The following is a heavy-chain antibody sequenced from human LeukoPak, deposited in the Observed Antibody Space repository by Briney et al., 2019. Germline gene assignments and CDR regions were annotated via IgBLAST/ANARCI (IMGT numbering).Heavy chain of an antibody. D-gene: IGHD6-19*01. J-gene: IGHJ4*02. V-gene: IGHV1-18*01. CDR2: ITGYTGNT. CDR1: GYTFTSYG. Sequence: ASVKVSCKASGYTFTSYGISWVRQVPGQGLEWMGWITGYTGNTNYAQKMQGRVTMTTDTSTSTAYMELRSLRSDDTAVYYCARWVGSGWYGDYWGQGTLVTVSS. CDR3: ARWVGSGWYGDY.